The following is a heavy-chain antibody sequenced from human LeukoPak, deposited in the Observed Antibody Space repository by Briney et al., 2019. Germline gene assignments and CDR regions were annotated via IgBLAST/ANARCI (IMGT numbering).Heavy chain of an antibody. J-gene: IGHJ4*02. Sequence: PSETLSLTCTVSGYSISSGYYWGWIRQPPGKGLEWIGSIYHSGSTYYNPSLKSRVTISVDTSKNQFSLKLNSVTAADTAAYYCARGKEVITMLRGLKPGYYFDYWGQGTLVTVSS. D-gene: IGHD3-10*01. CDR2: IYHSGST. CDR3: ARGKEVITMLRGLKPGYYFDY. V-gene: IGHV4-38-2*02. CDR1: GYSISSGYY.